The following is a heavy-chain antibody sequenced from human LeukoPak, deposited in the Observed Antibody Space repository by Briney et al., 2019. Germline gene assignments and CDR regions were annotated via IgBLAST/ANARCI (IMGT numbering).Heavy chain of an antibody. Sequence: GGSLRLSCAASAFTFSNYGMTWIRQAPGKGLEWVSYISNSGSTIYYADSVKGRFTISRDNAKSSLYLQMNSLRAEDTAVYYCGRGHWGLDYWGQGTLVTVSS. CDR2: ISNSGSTI. CDR1: AFTFSNYG. J-gene: IGHJ4*02. D-gene: IGHD7-27*01. CDR3: GRGHWGLDY. V-gene: IGHV3-11*04.